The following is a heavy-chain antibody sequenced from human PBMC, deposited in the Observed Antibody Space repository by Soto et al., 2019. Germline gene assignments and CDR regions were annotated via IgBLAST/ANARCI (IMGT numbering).Heavy chain of an antibody. CDR1: GFTFSSYA. Sequence: GGSLRLSCAASGFTFSSYAMSWVRQAPGKGLEWVSAISGSGGSTYYADSVKGRFTISRDNSKNTLYLQMNSLRAEDTAVYYCAKSYAPPATYYDFWSGHAPGIDYWGQGTLVTVSS. J-gene: IGHJ4*02. CDR3: AKSYAPPATYYDFWSGHAPGIDY. CDR2: ISGSGGST. D-gene: IGHD3-3*01. V-gene: IGHV3-23*01.